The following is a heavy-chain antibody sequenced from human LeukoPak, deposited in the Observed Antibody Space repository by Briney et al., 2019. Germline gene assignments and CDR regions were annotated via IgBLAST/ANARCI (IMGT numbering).Heavy chain of an antibody. V-gene: IGHV3-48*01. D-gene: IGHD1-26*01. CDR2: ISSSSSLI. J-gene: IGHJ4*02. Sequence: GGSLRLSCAASGFTFVSYNMNWVRQAPGKGLEWVAYISSSSSLIYYAGSVKGRFTVSRDSAKRSLHLQMNSLRAEDTAVYYCARYKVGAFDYWGQGTLVTVSS. CDR1: GFTFVSYN. CDR3: ARYKVGAFDY.